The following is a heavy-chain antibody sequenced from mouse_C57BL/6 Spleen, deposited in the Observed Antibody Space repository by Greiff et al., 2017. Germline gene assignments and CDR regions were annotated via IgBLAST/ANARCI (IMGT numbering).Heavy chain of an antibody. CDR3: REGYYYGSSYDAMDY. J-gene: IGHJ4*01. CDR2: YPGSGNTY. D-gene: IGHD1-1*01. V-gene: IGHV1-83*01. CDR1: YTFTDYYM. Sequence: VQLQQSGPELVKPGASVKMSCKASGYTFTDYYMPWVKQKPGKGLEWIGEIYPGSGNTYYNEKFKGKATLTADTSSSTAYMQLSSLTSEDSAVYLCAREGYYYGSSYDAMDYWGQGTSVTVSS.